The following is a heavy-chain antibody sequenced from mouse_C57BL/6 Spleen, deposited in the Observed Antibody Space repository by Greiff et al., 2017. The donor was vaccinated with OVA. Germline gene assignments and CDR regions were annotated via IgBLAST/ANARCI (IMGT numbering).Heavy chain of an antibody. Sequence: QVQLQQPGAELVRPGSSVKLSCKASGYTFTSYWMHWVKQRPIQGLEWIGNIDPSDSETHYNQKFKDKATLTVDKSSSTAYMQLSSLTSEDSAVYYCAKGYYSVSSYAMDYWGQGTSVTVSS. CDR2: IDPSDSET. D-gene: IGHD1-1*01. CDR1: GYTFTSYW. J-gene: IGHJ4*01. CDR3: AKGYYSVSSYAMDY. V-gene: IGHV1-52*01.